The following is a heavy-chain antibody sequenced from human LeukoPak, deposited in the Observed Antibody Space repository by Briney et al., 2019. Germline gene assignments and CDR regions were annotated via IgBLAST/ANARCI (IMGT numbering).Heavy chain of an antibody. CDR1: GYTFTSYG. J-gene: IGHJ4*02. Sequence: ASVEVSCKASGYTFTSYGISWVRQAPGQGLEWMGWISTYNGDTNYAQKLQGRVTMTTDTSTSTAYMELRSLRSDDTAVYYCAREGLGELTLDYWGQGTLVTVSS. CDR3: AREGLGELTLDY. CDR2: ISTYNGDT. D-gene: IGHD3-16*01. V-gene: IGHV1-18*01.